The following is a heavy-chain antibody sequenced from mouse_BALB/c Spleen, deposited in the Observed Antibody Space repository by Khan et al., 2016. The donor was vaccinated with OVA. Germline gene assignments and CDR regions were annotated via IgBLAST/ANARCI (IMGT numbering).Heavy chain of an antibody. CDR3: ARLLINFDY. CDR1: GYTLTSYW. J-gene: IGHJ2*01. CDR2: INPSNGRT. V-gene: IGHV1S81*02. D-gene: IGHD2-1*01. Sequence: QVQLQQPGAELVNPGASVNLSCKASGYTLTSYWMHWVKQRPGQGLEWIGEINPSNGRTNYNEKFKSKATLTVDKSSSTAYMQFSSPTSEDSAVYYCARLLINFDYWGQGTTLTVSS.